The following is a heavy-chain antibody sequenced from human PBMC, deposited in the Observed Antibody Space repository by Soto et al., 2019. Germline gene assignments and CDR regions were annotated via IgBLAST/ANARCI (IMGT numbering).Heavy chain of an antibody. CDR1: GDSISSDKW. CDR3: ARVWGGAFDI. D-gene: IGHD3-10*01. Sequence: SLSLTCAVSGDSISSDKWWSWVRQPPGKGLEWIGEVYHSGNTNYNPSLKSRVTISVDTSKNQFSLKLSSVTAADTAVYYCARVWGGAFDIWGQGTMVTVSS. J-gene: IGHJ3*02. CDR2: VYHSGNT. V-gene: IGHV4-4*02.